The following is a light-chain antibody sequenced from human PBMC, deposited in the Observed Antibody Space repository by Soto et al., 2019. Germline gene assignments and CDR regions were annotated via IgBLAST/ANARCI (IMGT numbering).Light chain of an antibody. V-gene: IGLV2-14*01. CDR1: INDVGGYNY. Sequence: LTQPSPVSGAPGQSIHISCTGTINDVGGYNYGSWYQQYLGKAPKLMIYEVSNRPSGISNRFSGSKSGNTASLTISGLQAEDEADYYCSSYTTSSTYVFGTGTKVTVL. J-gene: IGLJ1*01. CDR2: EVS. CDR3: SSYTTSSTYV.